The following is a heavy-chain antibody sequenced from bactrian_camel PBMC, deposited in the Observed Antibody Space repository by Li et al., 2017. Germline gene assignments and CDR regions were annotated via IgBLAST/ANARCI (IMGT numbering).Heavy chain of an antibody. CDR1: GFTFSTHY. CDR2: ISSDGSNT. Sequence: HVQLVESGGGLVQPGESLRLSCAASGFTFSTHYMSWVRQAPGKGLQWVATISSDGSNTYYTDSVSGRFVISRDNDKNTVYLRMSSLKSEDTALYYCATSTRGAWYGYNYWGQGTQVTVS. CDR3: ATSTRGAWYGYNY. D-gene: IGHD6*01. V-gene: IGHV3-2*01. J-gene: IGHJ4*01.